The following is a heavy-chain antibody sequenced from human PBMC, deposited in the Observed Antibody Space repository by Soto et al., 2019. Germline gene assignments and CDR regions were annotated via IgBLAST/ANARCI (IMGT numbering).Heavy chain of an antibody. Sequence: QVQLVESGGGVVQPGRSLRLSCAASGFIFSSYGMHWVRQAPGKGLEWVAVISYEGSHTYYADSVKGRFTITRDNSKNTLDLQMNSLRPEDTAVYSCAKEVHCGGGSCSWSEGFDYWGQGTLLTVSS. CDR2: ISYEGSHT. D-gene: IGHD2-15*01. CDR1: GFIFSSYG. CDR3: AKEVHCGGGSCSWSEGFDY. V-gene: IGHV3-30*18. J-gene: IGHJ4*02.